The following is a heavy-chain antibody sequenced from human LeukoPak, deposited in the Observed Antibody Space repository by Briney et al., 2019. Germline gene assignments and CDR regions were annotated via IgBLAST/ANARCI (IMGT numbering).Heavy chain of an antibody. Sequence: GGSLRLSCATSGFTVSSNYMSWVRQAPGKGLEWVSVIYSGGSTYYADSVKGRFTISRDNSKNTLYLQMNSLRAEDTAVYYCAREERNAFDIWGQGTMVTVSS. V-gene: IGHV3-53*01. D-gene: IGHD1-26*01. CDR2: IYSGGST. CDR3: AREERNAFDI. J-gene: IGHJ3*02. CDR1: GFTVSSNY.